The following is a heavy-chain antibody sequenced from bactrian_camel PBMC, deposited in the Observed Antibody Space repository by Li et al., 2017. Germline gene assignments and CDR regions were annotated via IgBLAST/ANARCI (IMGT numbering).Heavy chain of an antibody. Sequence: HVQLVESGGDSVQAGGSLRLSCVASGYPQYRTCLGWFRHAPGKERGGVALIYTRDQSAYYLDSVKGRFTVSLDNAKNTLNLQMNSLRPEDTAMCYCAASLGKTYCSEAYFLSRLRPNFGFMGQGTQVTVS. CDR2: IYTRDQSA. CDR1: GYPQYRTC. J-gene: IGHJ4*01. D-gene: IGHD2*01. V-gene: IGHV3S54*01.